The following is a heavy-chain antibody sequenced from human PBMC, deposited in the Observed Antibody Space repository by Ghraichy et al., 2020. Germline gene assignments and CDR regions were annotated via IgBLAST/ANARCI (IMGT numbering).Heavy chain of an antibody. Sequence: SETLSLTCTVSGCSNGHFCWNWIRQALRSRLQWIARIHYTGSTNYNPSLENRVGISLDTSRNHVSLQLTSVTAADTAVYYCARGGGYLNWGQGILVIVSS. D-gene: IGHD3-22*01. CDR3: ARGGGYLN. CDR1: GCSNGHFC. J-gene: IGHJ1*01. CDR2: IHYTGST. V-gene: IGHV4-59*01.